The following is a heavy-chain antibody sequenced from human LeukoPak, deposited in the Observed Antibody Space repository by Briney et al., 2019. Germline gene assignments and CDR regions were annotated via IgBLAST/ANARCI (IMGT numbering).Heavy chain of an antibody. D-gene: IGHD3-22*01. CDR2: MNPNSGNT. J-gene: IGHJ4*02. CDR3: ARANTMIVVLDY. CDR1: GYTFTSYD. Sequence: ASVKVSCKASGYTFTSYDINWVRQAPGQGLEWMGWMNPNSGNTGYAQKFQGRVTMTRNTSISTAYMELSSLRSDDTAVYYCARANTMIVVLDYWGQGTLVTVSS. V-gene: IGHV1-8*01.